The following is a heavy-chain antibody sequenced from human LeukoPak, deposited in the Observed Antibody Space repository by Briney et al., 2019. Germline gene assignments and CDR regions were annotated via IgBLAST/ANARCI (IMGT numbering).Heavy chain of an antibody. Sequence: ASVKVSCKASGYTFTGYYMHWVRQAPGQGLEWMGWINPNSGGTNYAQKFQGRVTMTRDTSTSTVYMELSSLRSEDTAVYYCARASVSNYDRGAILNRKSLRWGQGTLVTVSS. J-gene: IGHJ4*02. CDR2: INPNSGGT. V-gene: IGHV1-2*02. CDR3: ARASVSNYDRGAILNRKSLR. D-gene: IGHD4-11*01. CDR1: GYTFTGYY.